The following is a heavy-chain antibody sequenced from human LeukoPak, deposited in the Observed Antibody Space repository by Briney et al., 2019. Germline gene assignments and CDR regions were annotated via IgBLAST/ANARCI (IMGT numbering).Heavy chain of an antibody. V-gene: IGHV4-59*01. Sequence: SETLSLTCTVSGGSISSYYWSWIRQPPGKGLEWIGYIYYSGSSNYSPSLKSRVTISVDTSKNQFSLKLTSVTAADTAVYYCARESKTYDGSGYYLDYWGQGTLVTVSS. CDR3: ARESKTYDGSGYYLDY. CDR1: GGSISSYY. CDR2: IYYSGSS. J-gene: IGHJ4*02. D-gene: IGHD3-22*01.